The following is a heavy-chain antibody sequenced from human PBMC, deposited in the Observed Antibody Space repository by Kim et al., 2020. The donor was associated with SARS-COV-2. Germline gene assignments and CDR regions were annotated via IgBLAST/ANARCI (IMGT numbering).Heavy chain of an antibody. V-gene: IGHV4-59*01. J-gene: IGHJ4*02. CDR3: ARLGYSYGWNFDY. D-gene: IGHD5-18*01. Sequence: YNPSLKSRVTISVDTSKNQFSLKLSSVTAADTAVYYCARLGYSYGWNFDYWGQGTLVTVSS.